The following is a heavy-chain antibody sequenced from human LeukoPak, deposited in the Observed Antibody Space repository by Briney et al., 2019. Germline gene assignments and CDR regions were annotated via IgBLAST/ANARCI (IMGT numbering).Heavy chain of an antibody. Sequence: PGGSLRLSCAASGFTVSKAWMTWVRQAPGKGLEWVGRIKSKTDGGTTDYAAPVKGRFTISRDDSKNTLYLQMNSLKTEDTAVYYCTTEWYYYGSGSLDYWGQGTLVTVSS. V-gene: IGHV3-15*01. CDR2: IKSKTDGGTT. D-gene: IGHD3-10*01. J-gene: IGHJ4*02. CDR3: TTEWYYYGSGSLDY. CDR1: GFTVSKAW.